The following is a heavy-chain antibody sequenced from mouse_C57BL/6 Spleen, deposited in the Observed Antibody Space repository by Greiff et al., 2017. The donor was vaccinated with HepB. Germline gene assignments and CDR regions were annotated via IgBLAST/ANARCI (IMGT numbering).Heavy chain of an antibody. Sequence: QVQLQQSGAELVRPGASVKLSCKASGYTFTDYYINWVKQRPGQGLEWIARIYPGSGNTYYNEKFKGKATLTAEKSSSTAYMQLSSLTSEDSAVYFCARSDSPYFDYWGQGTTLTVSS. CDR2: IYPGSGNT. CDR3: ARSDSPYFDY. CDR1: GYTFTDYY. J-gene: IGHJ2*01. D-gene: IGHD2-12*01. V-gene: IGHV1-76*01.